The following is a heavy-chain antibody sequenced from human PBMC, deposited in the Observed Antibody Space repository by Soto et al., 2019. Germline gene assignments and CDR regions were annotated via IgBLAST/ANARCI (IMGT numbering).Heavy chain of an antibody. V-gene: IGHV1-18*01. CDR2: ISPYNGHT. CDR1: GYTFTNYG. CDR3: ATDQPFRVATMSIDF. Sequence: QVQLAQSGGEVKKLGASLKVSCKASGYTFTNYGISWVRQAPGQGLEWMGWISPYNGHTNSAQKFQDRMSMTTDSSTATAYMELRSRRTDDTAVYYCATDQPFRVATMSIDFWGQGTLVSVSS. J-gene: IGHJ4*02. D-gene: IGHD5-12*01.